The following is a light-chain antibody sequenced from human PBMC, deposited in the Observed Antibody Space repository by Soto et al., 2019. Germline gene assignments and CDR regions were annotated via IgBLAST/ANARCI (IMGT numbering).Light chain of an antibody. CDR1: QGISGY. J-gene: IGKJ5*01. CDR2: AAS. Sequence: DIQLTQSPSFLSASVGDRVTITCRASQGISGYLAWYQQKPGKAPKLLIYAASTLQSGVPSRFSGSGSGTEFTLTISSLQPEDFATYYCQQLNSYPGTTFGQGTRLEIK. V-gene: IGKV1-9*01. CDR3: QQLNSYPGTT.